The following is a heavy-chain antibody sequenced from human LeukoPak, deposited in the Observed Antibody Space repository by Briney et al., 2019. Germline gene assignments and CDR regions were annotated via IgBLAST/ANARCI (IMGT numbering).Heavy chain of an antibody. Sequence: PSETLSLTCTVSGGSISRYYWSWIRRPPGKGLEWICYIDDSGNTNYNPSLKSQVTISVDKSKNQFSLKLSFVTAADTAMYYCARSDYHNSGSHTVFDAFDIWGQGTRVTVSS. CDR2: IDDSGNT. CDR3: ARSDYHNSGSHTVFDAFDI. D-gene: IGHD3-10*01. CDR1: GGSISRYY. J-gene: IGHJ3*02. V-gene: IGHV4-59*01.